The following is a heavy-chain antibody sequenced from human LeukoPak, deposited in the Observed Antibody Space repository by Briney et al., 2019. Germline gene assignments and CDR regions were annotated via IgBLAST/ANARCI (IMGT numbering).Heavy chain of an antibody. V-gene: IGHV3-30-3*01. J-gene: IGHJ4*02. CDR3: ARAHYDILTGSPGVGH. Sequence: GGSLRLSCAASGFTFSSYAMHWVRQAPGKGLEWVAVISYDGSNKYYADSVKGRFTISRDNSKNTLYLQMNSLRAEDTAVYYCARAHYDILTGSPGVGHWGQGTLVTVSS. D-gene: IGHD3-9*01. CDR2: ISYDGSNK. CDR1: GFTFSSYA.